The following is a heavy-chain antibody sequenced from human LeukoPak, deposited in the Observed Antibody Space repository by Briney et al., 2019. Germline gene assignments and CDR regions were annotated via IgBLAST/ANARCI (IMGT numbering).Heavy chain of an antibody. V-gene: IGHV3-74*01. CDR3: ARDRGGSGPTTTDL. CDR2: INSDGSGT. CDR1: GFTFSWYW. J-gene: IGHJ4*02. D-gene: IGHD6-19*01. Sequence: GGSLRLSCAASGFTFSWYWMHWVRRVPGKGLVWVSRINSDGSGTIYADSVKGRFTTSRDNAKNTLYLQMHSLRADDTAVYYCARDRGGSGPTTTDLWGQGTLVTVSS.